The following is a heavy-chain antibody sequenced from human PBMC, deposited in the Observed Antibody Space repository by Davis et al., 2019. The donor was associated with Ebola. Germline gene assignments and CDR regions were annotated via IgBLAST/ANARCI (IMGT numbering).Heavy chain of an antibody. D-gene: IGHD3-10*01. Sequence: SETLSLTCSVSGGSISSDYWSWIRQPPGKGLEWIGYIYASAYRNYNPSLKSRVTISVDTSKNHLSLRLSSVTAADTAVYYCARHFRGLSRWGQGTLVTVSS. V-gene: IGHV4-59*08. CDR2: IYASAYR. CDR3: ARHFRGLSR. J-gene: IGHJ4*02. CDR1: GGSISSDY.